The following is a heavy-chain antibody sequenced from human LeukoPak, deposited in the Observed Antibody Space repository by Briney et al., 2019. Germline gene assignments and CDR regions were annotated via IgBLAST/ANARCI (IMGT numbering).Heavy chain of an antibody. CDR2: ISYDGSNK. J-gene: IGHJ4*02. Sequence: PGGSLRLSCAASGFTFSRCGMHWVRQAPGKGLEWVAVISYDGSNKHYADSVKGRFTISRDNSKNTLYLQMNSLRAEDTAVYYCAKDPIWWNYFDYWGQGTRVTVSS. CDR3: AKDPIWWNYFDY. D-gene: IGHD3-16*01. V-gene: IGHV3-30*18. CDR1: GFTFSRCG.